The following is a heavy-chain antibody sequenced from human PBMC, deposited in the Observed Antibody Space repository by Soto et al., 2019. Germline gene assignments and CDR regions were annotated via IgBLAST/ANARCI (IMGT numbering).Heavy chain of an antibody. V-gene: IGHV4-59*01. D-gene: IGHD6-19*01. Sequence: PSETLSLTCTVSGGSISSYYWSWIRQPPGKGLEWIGYIYYSGSTNYNPSLKSRVTISVDTSKNQFSLKLSSVTAADTAVYYCASAPRGYSSGLDYWGQGTLVTVSS. CDR1: GGSISSYY. CDR3: ASAPRGYSSGLDY. CDR2: IYYSGST. J-gene: IGHJ4*02.